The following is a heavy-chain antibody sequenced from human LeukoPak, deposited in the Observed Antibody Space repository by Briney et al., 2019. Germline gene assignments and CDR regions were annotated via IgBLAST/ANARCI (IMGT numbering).Heavy chain of an antibody. CDR3: AREKVRQSGMDV. CDR2: INPNSGGT. Sequence: ASVKVSCKASGYTFTCYYMHWVRQAPGQGLEWMGRINPNSGGTNYAQKFQGRVTMTRDTSISTAYMELSRLRSDDTAVYYCAREKVRQSGMDVWGQGTTVTVSS. J-gene: IGHJ6*02. V-gene: IGHV1-2*06. D-gene: IGHD2-2*01. CDR1: GYTFTCYY.